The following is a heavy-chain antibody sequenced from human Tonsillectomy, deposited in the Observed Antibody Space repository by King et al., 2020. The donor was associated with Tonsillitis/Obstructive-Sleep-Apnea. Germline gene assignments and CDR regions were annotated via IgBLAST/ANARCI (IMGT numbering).Heavy chain of an antibody. CDR3: TVSYYYGSGSYYFPGY. J-gene: IGHJ4*02. Sequence: VQLVESGGGLVKPGGSLRLSCAASGFTFSNAWMNWVRQAPGKGLEWVGRIKSKTDGGTTEYAAPVKGRFTISRDDSKNTLYLQMKSLKTEDTAVYYCTVSYYYGSGSYYFPGYWGQGTLVTVSS. CDR1: GFTFSNAW. D-gene: IGHD3-10*01. CDR2: IKSKTDGGTT. V-gene: IGHV3-15*07.